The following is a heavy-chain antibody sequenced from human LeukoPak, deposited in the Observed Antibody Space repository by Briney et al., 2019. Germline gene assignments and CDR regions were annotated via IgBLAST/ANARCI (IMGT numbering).Heavy chain of an antibody. Sequence: PSETLSLTCTVSGGSISSESCYWSWIRLPAGKGLEWIGRIFSSGSSYYNPSLKSRVTISVDTSKKQLSLKLSSVTAADTAMYFCARNSTYYYDRSTYSYFDDWGQGTLVTVSS. J-gene: IGHJ4*02. V-gene: IGHV4-61*02. CDR3: ARNSTYYYDRSTYSYFDD. CDR1: GGSISSESCY. D-gene: IGHD3-22*01. CDR2: IFSSGSS.